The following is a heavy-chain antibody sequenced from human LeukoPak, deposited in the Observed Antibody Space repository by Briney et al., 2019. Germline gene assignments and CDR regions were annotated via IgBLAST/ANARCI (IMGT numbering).Heavy chain of an antibody. V-gene: IGHV3-21*01. CDR2: ISSSSSYI. CDR1: GFTFSSYS. Sequence: PGGSLRLSCAASGFTFSSYSMNWVRQAPGKGLEWVSSISSSSSYIYYADSVKGRFTISRDNAKNSLYLQMNSLRDEDTAVYYCARDSVYYSKYVRGDYWGQGTLVTVSS. D-gene: IGHD4-11*01. CDR3: ARDSVYYSKYVRGDY. J-gene: IGHJ4*02.